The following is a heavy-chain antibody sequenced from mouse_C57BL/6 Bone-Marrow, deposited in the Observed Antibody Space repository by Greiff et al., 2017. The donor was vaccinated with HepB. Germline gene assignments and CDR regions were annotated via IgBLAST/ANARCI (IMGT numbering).Heavy chain of an antibody. CDR1: GFTFSDFY. CDR2: SRNKANDYTT. Sequence: EVKVVDSGGGLVQSGRSLRLSCATSGFTFSDFYMEWVRQAPGKGLEWIAASRNKANDYTTEYSASVKGRFIVSRDTSQSILYLQMNALRAEDTAIYYCARDPLSTMVTTDWYFDVWGTGTTVTVSS. J-gene: IGHJ1*03. CDR3: ARDPLSTMVTTDWYFDV. V-gene: IGHV7-1*01. D-gene: IGHD2-2*01.